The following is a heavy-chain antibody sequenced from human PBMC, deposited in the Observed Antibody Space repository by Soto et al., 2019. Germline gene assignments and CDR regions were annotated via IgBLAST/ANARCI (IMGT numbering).Heavy chain of an antibody. D-gene: IGHD6-13*01. CDR3: ANLFGSSWHVDY. Sequence: EVQLVESGGGLVQPGGSLRLSCAASGFSFSSYAMNWVRQAPGKGLEWLSYISESSSNIYYADSVKGRFTISRDNAKNSLYLQMNSLRDEDTAVYYCANLFGSSWHVDYWGQGTLVNVSS. V-gene: IGHV3-48*02. CDR1: GFSFSSYA. CDR2: ISESSSNI. J-gene: IGHJ4*02.